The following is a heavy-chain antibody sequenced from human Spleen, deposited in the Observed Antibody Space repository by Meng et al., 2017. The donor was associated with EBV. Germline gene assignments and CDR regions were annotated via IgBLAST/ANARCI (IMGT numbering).Heavy chain of an antibody. Sequence: QVQRVQSGAEVKQPGASVKVSCKASGDIFTDYYMHWVRQAPGQGLAWMGRINPSSGGTDSAQKFQGRVTMTRDTSISTAYMELTSLRSDDTAIYYCARSIFSNDFFNWGQGTLVTVPS. CDR3: ARSIFSNDFFN. D-gene: IGHD2-21*02. CDR1: GDIFTDYY. V-gene: IGHV1-2*06. J-gene: IGHJ4*02. CDR2: INPSSGGT.